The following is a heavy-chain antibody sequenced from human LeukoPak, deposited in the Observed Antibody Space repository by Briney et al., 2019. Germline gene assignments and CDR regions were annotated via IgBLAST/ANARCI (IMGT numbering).Heavy chain of an antibody. CDR2: IKEDGSEK. CDR3: ARARSGYYYDY. D-gene: IGHD3-3*01. Sequence: GGSLRLSCPAYGFTFSSYSMNWVRQAPGKGLEWVANIKEDGSEKYYVESVKGRFSISRDNAKNSLYLQMDSLRAEDTAVYYCARARSGYYYDYWGQGTLVTVSS. J-gene: IGHJ4*02. CDR1: GFTFSSYS. V-gene: IGHV3-7*01.